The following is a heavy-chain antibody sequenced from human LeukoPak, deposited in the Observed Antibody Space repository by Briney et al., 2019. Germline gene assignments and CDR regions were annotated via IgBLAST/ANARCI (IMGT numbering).Heavy chain of an antibody. V-gene: IGHV4-59*01. J-gene: IGHJ4*02. CDR2: TYYGGST. D-gene: IGHD1-1*01. Sequence: SETLSLTCTVYTGSISSFYWGWIRPPPGKGRVWIGYTYYGGSTNYNPSLKSQVTISVDMSKKQFSLKLSSVTAADPGVYYCAGAFRTTGKGYFDYWGQGTLVTVSS. CDR1: TGSISSFY. CDR3: AGAFRTTGKGYFDY.